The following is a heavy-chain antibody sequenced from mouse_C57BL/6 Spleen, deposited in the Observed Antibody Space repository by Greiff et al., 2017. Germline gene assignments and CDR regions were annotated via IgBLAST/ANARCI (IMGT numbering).Heavy chain of an antibody. CDR3: ARNGYRYAMDY. V-gene: IGHV5-6*01. CDR2: ISSGGSYT. CDR1: GFTFSSYG. D-gene: IGHD2-2*01. J-gene: IGHJ4*01. Sequence: EVQVVESGGDLVKPGGSLKLSCAASGFTFSSYGMSWVRQTPDKRLEWVATISSGGSYTYYPDSVKGRFTISRDNAKNTLYLQMSSLKSEDTAMYYCARNGYRYAMDYWGQGTSVTVSS.